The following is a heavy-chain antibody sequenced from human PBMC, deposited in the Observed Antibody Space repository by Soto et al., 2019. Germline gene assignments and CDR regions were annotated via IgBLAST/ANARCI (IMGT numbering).Heavy chain of an antibody. D-gene: IGHD6-19*01. Sequence: EVQLLESGGGLVQPGGSLRLSCAASGFTFSSYAMSWVRQAPGKGLECVSTISGSGGNTYYADSVRGRFTISRDNFKNTLYLHINSLRAEDTAVYYCAKGRAPSGWYPPYCYGMDVWGQGTTVTVSS. V-gene: IGHV3-23*01. CDR2: ISGSGGNT. CDR1: GFTFSSYA. J-gene: IGHJ6*02. CDR3: AKGRAPSGWYPPYCYGMDV.